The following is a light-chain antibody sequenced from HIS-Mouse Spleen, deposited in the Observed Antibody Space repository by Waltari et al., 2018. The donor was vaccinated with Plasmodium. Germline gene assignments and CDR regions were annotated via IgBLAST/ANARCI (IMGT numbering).Light chain of an antibody. V-gene: IGKV3-20*01. CDR1: QSVSSSY. CDR2: GAS. Sequence: EIVLTQSPGTLSLSPGERATPSCRASQSVSSSYLAWYQQKPGQAPRLLIYGASSRATGIPYRFSGSRSGTDFTLTISRLEPEDFAVYYCQQYGSSPLTFGGGTKVEIK. CDR3: QQYGSSPLT. J-gene: IGKJ4*01.